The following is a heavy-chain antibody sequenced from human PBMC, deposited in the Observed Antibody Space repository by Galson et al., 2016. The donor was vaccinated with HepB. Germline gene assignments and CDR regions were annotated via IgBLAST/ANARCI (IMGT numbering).Heavy chain of an antibody. V-gene: IGHV1-18*01. CDR2: ISVYNGNT. CDR3: AREKGGSYYFEH. J-gene: IGHJ4*02. Sequence: SVKVSCKASGYRFNYYGITWVRQAPGQGLEWMGWISVYNGNTNCAQKFQGRVTMTTETSTSTAYMELRSLRSDDTAVYYCAREKGGSYYFEHWGQGILVTVSS. D-gene: IGHD1-26*01. CDR1: GYRFNYYG.